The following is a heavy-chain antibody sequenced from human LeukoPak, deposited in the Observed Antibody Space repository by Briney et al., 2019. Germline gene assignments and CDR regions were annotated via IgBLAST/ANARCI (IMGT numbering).Heavy chain of an antibody. D-gene: IGHD4-23*01. J-gene: IGHJ4*02. CDR1: KFTFSKYW. CDR2: IKQDGSEE. V-gene: IGHV3-7*01. Sequence: GGSLRLSCAVSKFTFSKYWMSWVRQAPGKGLEWVANIKQDGSEESYADSVRGRFTISRDNAKNSLYLQMNSLRAEDTAVYYCAKDFNGGNFDYWGQGTLVTVSS. CDR3: AKDFNGGNFDY.